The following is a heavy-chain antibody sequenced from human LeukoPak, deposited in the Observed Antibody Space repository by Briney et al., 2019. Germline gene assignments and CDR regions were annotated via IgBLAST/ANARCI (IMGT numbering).Heavy chain of an antibody. CDR1: GFTFSNAW. CDR3: TTDSDYGFDY. V-gene: IGHV3-15*01. J-gene: IGHJ4*02. D-gene: IGHD4-17*01. CDR2: IKSKTDGGTT. Sequence: GGSLRLCCAASGFTFSNAWMSWGRQAPGKGLEWVGRIKSKTDGGTTDYAAPVNGRFTISRDDLKNTLYLQMNSLKTEDTAVYYCTTDSDYGFDYWGQGTLVTVSS.